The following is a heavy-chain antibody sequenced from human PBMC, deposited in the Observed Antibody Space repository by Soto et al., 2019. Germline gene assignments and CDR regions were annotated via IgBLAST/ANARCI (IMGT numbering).Heavy chain of an antibody. CDR2: IYHGGST. J-gene: IGHJ5*02. CDR1: GGSISSGGYY. D-gene: IGHD3-22*01. Sequence: SETLSLTCTVSGGSISSGGYYWTWIRQHPGKGLEWIGYIYHGGSTYYNPSLNSRVTLSIDMTNNHVSLILNSVTAADTAVYYCARVGPWVPYYYDSSPYTFENWFDPWGQGTLVTVSS. V-gene: IGHV4-31*03. CDR3: ARVGPWVPYYYDSSPYTFENWFDP.